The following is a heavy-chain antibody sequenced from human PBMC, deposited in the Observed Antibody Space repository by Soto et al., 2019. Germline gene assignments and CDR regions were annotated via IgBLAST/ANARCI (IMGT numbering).Heavy chain of an antibody. CDR3: AKQEYYGSGSLGV. Sequence: GGSLRLSCAASGFTFSSSAMSWVRQAPGKGLEWVSGISGSGGSTYYADSVKGRFTISRDNSKNTLYLQMHSLRVEDTAVYYCAKQEYYGSGSLGVWGQETLVTVSS. CDR1: GFTFSSSA. V-gene: IGHV3-23*01. CDR2: ISGSGGST. J-gene: IGHJ4*02. D-gene: IGHD3-10*01.